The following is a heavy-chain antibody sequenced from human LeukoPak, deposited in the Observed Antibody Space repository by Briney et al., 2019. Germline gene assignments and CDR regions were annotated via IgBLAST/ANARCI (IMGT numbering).Heavy chain of an antibody. J-gene: IGHJ4*02. Sequence: PGGSLRLSCAASGFTVSSNYMSWVRQAPGKGLEWVSVIYSGGSTYYADTVKGRFTISRDNSKNTLYLQMNSLRAEDTAVYYCARGRLGYCTNGVCPYYFDYWGQGTLVTVSS. D-gene: IGHD2-8*01. V-gene: IGHV3-53*01. CDR2: IYSGGST. CDR3: ARGRLGYCTNGVCPYYFDY. CDR1: GFTVSSNY.